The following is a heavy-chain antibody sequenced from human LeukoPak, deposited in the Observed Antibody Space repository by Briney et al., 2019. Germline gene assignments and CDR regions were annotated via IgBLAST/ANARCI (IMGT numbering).Heavy chain of an antibody. CDR2: ISYDGSNK. CDR3: ARGSEQWLWYFDY. V-gene: IGHV3-30*03. CDR1: GFTFSSYG. J-gene: IGHJ4*02. Sequence: QPGGSLRLSCAASGFTFSSYGMHWVRQAPGKGLEWVAVISYDGSNKYYADSVKGRFTISRDNAKNTLYLQMNSLRAEDTAVYYCARGSEQWLWYFDYWGQGTLVTVSS. D-gene: IGHD6-19*01.